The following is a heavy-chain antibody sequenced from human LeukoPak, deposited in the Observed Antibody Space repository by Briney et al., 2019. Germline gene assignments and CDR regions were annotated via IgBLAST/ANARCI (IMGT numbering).Heavy chain of an antibody. V-gene: IGHV1-24*01. CDR3: ATDYRRGELPPAFDY. CDR1: GYTLTELS. Sequence: ASVKVSCKVSGYTLTELSMHWVRQAPGKGLEWMGGFDPEDGETIYAQKFQGRVTMTEDTSTDTAYMELSSLRSEDTAVYYCATDYRRGELPPAFDYWGQGTLVTVSS. CDR2: FDPEDGET. D-gene: IGHD1-26*01. J-gene: IGHJ4*02.